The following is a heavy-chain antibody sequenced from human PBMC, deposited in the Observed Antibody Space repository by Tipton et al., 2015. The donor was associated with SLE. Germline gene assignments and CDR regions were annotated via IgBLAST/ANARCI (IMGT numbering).Heavy chain of an antibody. CDR1: GFTFSDYY. Sequence: SLRLSCAAPGFTFSDYYMSWIRQAPGKGLEWVSYISSSSSYTNYADSVKGRFTISRDNAKNSLYLQMNSLRAEDTAVYYCASGTIAAAGDAFDIWGQGTMVTVSS. V-gene: IGHV3-11*06. CDR2: ISSSSSYT. D-gene: IGHD6-13*01. J-gene: IGHJ3*02. CDR3: ASGTIAAAGDAFDI.